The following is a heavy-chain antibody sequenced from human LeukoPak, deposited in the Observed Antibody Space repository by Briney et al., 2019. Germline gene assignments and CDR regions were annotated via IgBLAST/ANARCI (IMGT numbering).Heavy chain of an antibody. CDR3: ARGCSSTSCYWFDP. V-gene: IGHV4-34*01. D-gene: IGHD2-2*01. J-gene: IGHJ5*02. CDR2: INHSGSS. CDR1: GGSFSGYY. Sequence: SETLSLTCAVYGGSFSGYYWSWIRQPPGKGLEWIGEINHSGSSNYNPSLKSRVTISVDTSKNQFSLKLSSVTAADTAVYYCARGCSSTSCYWFDPWGQGTLVTVSS.